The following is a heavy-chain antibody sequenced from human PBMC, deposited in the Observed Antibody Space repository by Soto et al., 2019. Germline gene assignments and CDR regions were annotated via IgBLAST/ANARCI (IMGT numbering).Heavy chain of an antibody. V-gene: IGHV1-69*01. CDR1: GGTFSRHA. CDR2: IIPIFGTA. D-gene: IGHD3-22*01. Sequence: QVQLVQSGAEVRKPGSSVKVSCKASGGTFSRHAISWVRQAPGQGLEWMGGIIPIFGTANHAQKFQGRVTIIADESTSTVYMELSRLRCEDTAMYYCARGWGYDSNDYYYAYWGQGTLVIGSS. J-gene: IGHJ4*02. CDR3: ARGWGYDSNDYYYAY.